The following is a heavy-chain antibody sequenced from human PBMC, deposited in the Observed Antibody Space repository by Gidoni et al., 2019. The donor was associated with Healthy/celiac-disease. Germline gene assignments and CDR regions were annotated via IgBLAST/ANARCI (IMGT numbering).Heavy chain of an antibody. Sequence: QVQLQASGPGLVKPSETLSLTCPVSGGSISSYYWSWIRQPPGKGLEWIGYIYYSGSTNYNPSLKSRVTISVDTSKNQFSLKLSSVTAADTAVYYCATSTTVNLFDYWGQGTLVTVSS. J-gene: IGHJ4*02. CDR2: IYYSGST. CDR1: GGSISSYY. D-gene: IGHD4-17*01. V-gene: IGHV4-59*01. CDR3: ATSTTVNLFDY.